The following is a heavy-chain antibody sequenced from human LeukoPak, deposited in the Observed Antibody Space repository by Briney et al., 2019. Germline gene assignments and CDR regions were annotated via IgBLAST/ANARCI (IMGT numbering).Heavy chain of an antibody. D-gene: IGHD2-2*01. V-gene: IGHV4-39*07. CDR1: GGSISSSSYY. CDR2: IYYSGST. Sequence: PSETLSLTCTVSGGSISSSSYYWGWIRQPPGKGLEWIGSIYYSGSTYYSPSLKSRVTISVDTSKNQFSLKLSSVTAADTAVYYCASIRVGIVVVPAATSIDYWGQGTLVTVSS. CDR3: ASIRVGIVVVPAATSIDY. J-gene: IGHJ4*02.